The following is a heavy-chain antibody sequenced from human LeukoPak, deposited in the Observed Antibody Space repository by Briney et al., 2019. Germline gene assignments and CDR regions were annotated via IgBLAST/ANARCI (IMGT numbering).Heavy chain of an antibody. CDR3: AGGIAAAGLQFDY. Sequence: PSETLSLTCAVYGGSFSGYYWSWIRQPPGKGLEWIGEINHSGSTNYNPSLKSRVTISVDTSKNQFSLKLSPVTAADTAVYYCAGGIAAAGLQFDYWGQGTLVTVSS. D-gene: IGHD6-13*01. V-gene: IGHV4-34*01. CDR1: GGSFSGYY. CDR2: INHSGST. J-gene: IGHJ4*02.